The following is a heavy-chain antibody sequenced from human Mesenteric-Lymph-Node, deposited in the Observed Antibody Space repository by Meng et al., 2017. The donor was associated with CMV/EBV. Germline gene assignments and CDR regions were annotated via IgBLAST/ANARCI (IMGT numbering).Heavy chain of an antibody. D-gene: IGHD3-3*01. Sequence: GESLKISCAASGFTFSSYEMNWVRQAPGKGLEWVSYISSSGSTIYYADSVKGRFTISRDNAKNSLYLQMNSLRAEDTAVYYCARDERFLEWLEPHHYYYYYGMDLWGQGTTVTVSS. CDR1: GFTFSSYE. V-gene: IGHV3-48*03. J-gene: IGHJ6*02. CDR3: ARDERFLEWLEPHHYYYYYGMDL. CDR2: ISSSGSTI.